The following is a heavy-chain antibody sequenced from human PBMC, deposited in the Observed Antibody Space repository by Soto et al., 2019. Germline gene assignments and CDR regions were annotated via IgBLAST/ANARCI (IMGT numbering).Heavy chain of an antibody. Sequence: GASVKVSCTASGYTFTGYYMHWVRQAPGQGLEWMGWINPNSGGTNYAQKFQGWVTMTRDTSISTAYMELSRLRSDDTAVYYCARGPRGYSYGSIDYWGQGTLITVSS. V-gene: IGHV1-2*04. CDR2: INPNSGGT. CDR3: ARGPRGYSYGSIDY. J-gene: IGHJ4*02. D-gene: IGHD5-18*01. CDR1: GYTFTGYY.